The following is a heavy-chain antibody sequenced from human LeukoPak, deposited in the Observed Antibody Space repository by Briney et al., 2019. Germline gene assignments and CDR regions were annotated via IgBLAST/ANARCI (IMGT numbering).Heavy chain of an antibody. CDR3: AKDRGDYYGSGSYLNWFDP. Sequence: GGSLRLSCAASGFTFSDYYMSWIRQAPGKGLEWVSYISSSGSTIYYADSVKGRFTISRDNAKNSLYLQMNSLRAEDTAVYYCAKDRGDYYGSGSYLNWFDPWGQGTLVTVSS. CDR2: ISSSGSTI. J-gene: IGHJ5*02. CDR1: GFTFSDYY. V-gene: IGHV3-11*01. D-gene: IGHD3-10*01.